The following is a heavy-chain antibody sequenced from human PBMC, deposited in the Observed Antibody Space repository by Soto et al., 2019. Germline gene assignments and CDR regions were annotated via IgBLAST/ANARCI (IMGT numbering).Heavy chain of an antibody. CDR3: ARDTGDGTFDF. V-gene: IGHV3-30*03. J-gene: IGHJ4*02. D-gene: IGHD7-27*01. Sequence: PGGSLRLSCAASGFTFSSYGMHWVRQAPGKGLEWVAVISYDGSNKYYADSVKGRFTISRDNSASTAYMELTSLRSEDTAVYYCARDTGDGTFDFWGQGTLVTVSS. CDR2: ISYDGSNK. CDR1: GFTFSSYG.